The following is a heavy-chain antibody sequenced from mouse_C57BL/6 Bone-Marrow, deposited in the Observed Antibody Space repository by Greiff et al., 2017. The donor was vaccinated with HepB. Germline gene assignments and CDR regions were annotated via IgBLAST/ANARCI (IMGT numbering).Heavy chain of an antibody. CDR2: IYPGDGDT. Sequence: QVQLKESGPELVKPGASVKISCKASGYAFSSSWMNWVKQRPGKGLEWIGRIYPGDGDTNYNGKFKGKATLTADKSSSTAYMQLSSLTSEDSAVYFCARGWYFDVWGTGTTVTVSS. CDR1: GYAFSSSW. J-gene: IGHJ1*03. V-gene: IGHV1-82*01. CDR3: ARGWYFDV.